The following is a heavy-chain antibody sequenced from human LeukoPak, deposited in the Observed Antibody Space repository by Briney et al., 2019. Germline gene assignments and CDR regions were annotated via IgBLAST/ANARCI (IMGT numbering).Heavy chain of an antibody. CDR3: ARDFRSPLGIGDHNWFDP. V-gene: IGHV4-4*07. CDR1: GGSISSYY. D-gene: IGHD7-27*01. Sequence: KPSETLSLTCTVSGGSISSYYWSWIRQPAGKGLEWIGRIYTSGSTNYNPSLKSRVTMSVDTSKNQFSLKLSSVTAADTAVYYCARDFRSPLGIGDHNWFDPWGQGTPVTVSS. J-gene: IGHJ5*02. CDR2: IYTSGST.